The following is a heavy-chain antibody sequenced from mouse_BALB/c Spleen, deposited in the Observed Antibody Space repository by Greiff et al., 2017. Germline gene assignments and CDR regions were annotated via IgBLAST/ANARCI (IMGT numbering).Heavy chain of an antibody. D-gene: IGHD2-10*02. Sequence: EVKLMESGGGLVKPGGSLKLSCAASGFTFSDYYMYWVRQTPEKRLEWVATISDGGSYTYYPDSVKGRFTISRDNAKNNLYLQMSSLKSEDTAMYYCARDRGEYGNFYYFDYWGQGTTLTVSS. CDR2: ISDGGSYT. V-gene: IGHV5-4*02. CDR3: ARDRGEYGNFYYFDY. J-gene: IGHJ2*01. CDR1: GFTFSDYY.